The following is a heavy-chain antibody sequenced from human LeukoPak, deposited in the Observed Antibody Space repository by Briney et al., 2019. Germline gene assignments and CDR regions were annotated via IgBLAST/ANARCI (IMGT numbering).Heavy chain of an antibody. V-gene: IGHV3-48*04. CDR3: ARYGFVVVPTDMGPYYYYYLDV. CDR1: GFDFSDYS. Sequence: GGSLRLSCVASGFDFSDYSLNWVRQAPGKGLEWISYITSRSGSVYYTDSVKGRFTISRDNDNNSLYLHMNSLRAEDTAVYYCARYGFVVVPTDMGPYYYYYLDVWGKGTSVTVSS. J-gene: IGHJ6*03. D-gene: IGHD2-2*01. CDR2: ITSRSGSV.